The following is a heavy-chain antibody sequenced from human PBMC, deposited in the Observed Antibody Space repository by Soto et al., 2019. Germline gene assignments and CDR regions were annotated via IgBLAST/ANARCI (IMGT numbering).Heavy chain of an antibody. CDR2: IYYNGNT. D-gene: IGHD3-9*01. Sequence: SETLSLTCTLSGGAINDRYWSFIRQPPGKGLEWIGYIYYNGNTNYNPSLESRVTISVDRSRNQFSLRLTSLTAADTAVYYCARVRTGYFDYWGRGALVTVSS. J-gene: IGHJ4*02. V-gene: IGHV4-59*11. CDR1: GGAINDRY. CDR3: ARVRTGYFDY.